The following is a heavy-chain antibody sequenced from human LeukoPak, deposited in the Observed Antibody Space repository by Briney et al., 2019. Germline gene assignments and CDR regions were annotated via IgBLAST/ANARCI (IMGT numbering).Heavy chain of an antibody. V-gene: IGHV3-15*05. CDR3: TTVTLRPVGL. CDR1: GFTFDDYG. Sequence: GGSLRLSCAASGFTFDDYGMSWVRQAPGKGLEWVGRIKSKSDGGTTDYAAPVKGRFTISRDDSKNTLFLQVNSLKIDDTAVYYCTTVTLRPVGLWGQGTLVTVSS. J-gene: IGHJ4*02. D-gene: IGHD3-10*01. CDR2: IKSKSDGGTT.